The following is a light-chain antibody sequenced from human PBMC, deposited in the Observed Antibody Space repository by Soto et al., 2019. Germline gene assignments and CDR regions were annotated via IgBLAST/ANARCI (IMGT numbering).Light chain of an antibody. CDR2: HAS. Sequence: EIVMTQSPATLSVSPGERATLSCRASQSVSSNLAWYQQKPGQAPRLLIYHASTRATDSPARFSGSGSGTEFTLTISSLQSEDFAVYYCQQYNKWPLTFVGGTKMEIK. CDR3: QQYNKWPLT. V-gene: IGKV3-15*01. J-gene: IGKJ4*01. CDR1: QSVSSN.